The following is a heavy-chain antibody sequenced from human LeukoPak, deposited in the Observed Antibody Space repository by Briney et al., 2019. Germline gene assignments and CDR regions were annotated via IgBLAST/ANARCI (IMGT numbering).Heavy chain of an antibody. CDR1: GFTFTNHW. CDR2: IRPDGRET. J-gene: IGHJ4*02. D-gene: IGHD1-26*01. Sequence: GGSLRLSCAASGFTFTNHWMHWVRQAPGKGLVWVSRIRPDGRETNHADSVKGRFTISRDNAKNTLYLQMDSLRAEDTAMYYCARGTGSYYSLGYWGQGTLVTVSS. V-gene: IGHV3-74*01. CDR3: ARGTGSYYSLGY.